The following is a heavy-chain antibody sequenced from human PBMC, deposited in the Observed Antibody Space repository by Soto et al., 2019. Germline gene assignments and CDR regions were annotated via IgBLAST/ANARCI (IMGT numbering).Heavy chain of an antibody. Sequence: SETLSLTCTVSGGSISSYYWSWIRQPPGKGLEWIGYIYYSGSTNCNPSLKSRVTISVDTSKNQFSLKLSSVTAADTAVYYCASRYGSALDCWAQGTLVTVSS. J-gene: IGHJ4*02. CDR2: IYYSGST. CDR1: GGSISSYY. V-gene: IGHV4-59*08. CDR3: ASRYGSALDC. D-gene: IGHD1-26*01.